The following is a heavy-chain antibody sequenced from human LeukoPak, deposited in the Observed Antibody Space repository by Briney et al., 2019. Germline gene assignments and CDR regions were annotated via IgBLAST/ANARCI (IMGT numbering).Heavy chain of an antibody. V-gene: IGHV3-23*01. CDR2: ISGSGGST. J-gene: IGHJ3*02. CDR3: AKDWDLISVVVVPAAISAFDI. Sequence: GGSLRLSCAASGFTFSSYAMSWVRQAPGKGLEWVSAISGSGGSTYYADSVKGRFTISRDNSKNTLYLQMNSLRAEDTAVYYCAKDWDLISVVVVPAAISAFDIWGQGTMVTVSS. D-gene: IGHD2-2*02. CDR1: GFTFSSYA.